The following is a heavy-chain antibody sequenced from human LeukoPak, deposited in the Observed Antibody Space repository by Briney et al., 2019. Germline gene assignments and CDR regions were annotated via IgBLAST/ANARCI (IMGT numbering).Heavy chain of an antibody. Sequence: GGSLRLSCAASGFTFSSYAMSWVRQAPGKGLEWVSGISGSGGTTYYADSVKGRFTISRDNSKNTLYLQMNSLRAEDTAVYYCARTPYSSGWYVYWGQGTLVTVSS. V-gene: IGHV3-23*01. J-gene: IGHJ4*02. CDR3: ARTPYSSGWYVY. CDR2: ISGSGGTT. D-gene: IGHD6-19*01. CDR1: GFTFSSYA.